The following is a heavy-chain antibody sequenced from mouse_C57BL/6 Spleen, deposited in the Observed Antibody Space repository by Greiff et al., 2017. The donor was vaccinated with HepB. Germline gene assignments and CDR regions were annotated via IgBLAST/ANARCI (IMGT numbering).Heavy chain of an antibody. CDR1: GYTFTSYW. Sequence: VQLQQPGAELVKPGASVKLSCKASGYTFTSYWMHWVKQRPGRGLEWIGRIDPNSGGTKYNEKFKSKATLTVDKPSSTAYMQLSSLTSEDSAVYYCARGERFITTVVEDFDYWGQGTTLTVSS. J-gene: IGHJ2*01. CDR3: ARGERFITTVVEDFDY. D-gene: IGHD1-1*01. CDR2: IDPNSGGT. V-gene: IGHV1-72*01.